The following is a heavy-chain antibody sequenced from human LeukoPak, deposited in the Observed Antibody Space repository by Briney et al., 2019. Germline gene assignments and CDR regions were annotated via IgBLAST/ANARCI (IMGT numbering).Heavy chain of an antibody. CDR2: ISSSSSYI. V-gene: IGHV3-21*01. D-gene: IGHD2-2*01. Sequence: GGSLRLSCAASGFTFSSYSMNWVRQAPGKGLEWVSSISSSSSYIYYADSVKGRFTISRDNSKNTLYLQMNSLRAEDTAVYYCARDYSVVPAAIQTNYYYYGMDVWGQGTTVTVSS. J-gene: IGHJ6*02. CDR3: ARDYSVVPAAIQTNYYYYGMDV. CDR1: GFTFSSYS.